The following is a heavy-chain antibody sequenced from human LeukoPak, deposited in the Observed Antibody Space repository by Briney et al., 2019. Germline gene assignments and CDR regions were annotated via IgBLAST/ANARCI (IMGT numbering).Heavy chain of an antibody. CDR1: GGTFSSYA. Sequence: SVKVSCKASGGTFSSYAISWVRQAPGQGLEWMGGIIPIFGTANYAQKFQGRVTITTDESTNTAYMELSSLRSEDTAVYHCARDDYGDMGRFDPWGQGTLVTVSS. V-gene: IGHV1-69*05. CDR2: IIPIFGTA. J-gene: IGHJ5*02. CDR3: ARDDYGDMGRFDP. D-gene: IGHD4-17*01.